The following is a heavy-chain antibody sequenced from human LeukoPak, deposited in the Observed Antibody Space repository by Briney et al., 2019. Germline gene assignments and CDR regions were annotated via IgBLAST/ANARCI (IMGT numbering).Heavy chain of an antibody. CDR3: ARGSAAGNFFFDD. Sequence: SETLSLTCTLSGDSISRGTYYWSWLRQPVGKRLEWLGRIFTSGSTNYNPSFKSRVALSLDMSNNRLSLTLRSVTAADTAVYYCARGSAAGNFFFDDWGRGTVVTVSS. CDR1: GDSISRGTYY. D-gene: IGHD6-13*01. V-gene: IGHV4-61*02. J-gene: IGHJ4*02. CDR2: IFTSGST.